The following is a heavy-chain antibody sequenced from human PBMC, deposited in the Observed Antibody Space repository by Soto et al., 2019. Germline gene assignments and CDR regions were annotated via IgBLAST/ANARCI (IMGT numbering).Heavy chain of an antibody. CDR3: ARHSTNWNYN. D-gene: IGHD1-7*01. J-gene: IGHJ4*02. CDR1: GYSFTSYW. V-gene: IGHV5-10-1*01. Sequence: GESLKISCKGSGYSFTSYWISWVRQMPGKGLEWMGRIDPSDSYTNYSPSFQGNVTISADKSISTAYLQWNSLKASDTAMYYCARHSTNWNYNWGQGTLVTVSS. CDR2: IDPSDSYT.